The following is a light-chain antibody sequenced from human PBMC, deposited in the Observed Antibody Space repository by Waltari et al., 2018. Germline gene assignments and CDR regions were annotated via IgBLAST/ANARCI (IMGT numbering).Light chain of an antibody. V-gene: IGKV3-15*01. CDR1: QSVGNN. CDR2: GAS. J-gene: IGKJ5*01. Sequence: EIVMTQSPATLSVSPGERATLSCRASQSVGNNFGWYQQKPGQAPRLLIYGASSRATGLPARFSGSGSETEFTLTISSLHSEDLAVYYCQQYNNRMAFGQGTRLEIK. CDR3: QQYNNRMA.